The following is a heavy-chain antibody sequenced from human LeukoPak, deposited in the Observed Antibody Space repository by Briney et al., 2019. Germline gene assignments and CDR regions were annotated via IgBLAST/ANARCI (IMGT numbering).Heavy chain of an antibody. CDR3: ARKLRSGGNWFDP. Sequence: ASVKVSCKTSGGTFTSYAISWVRQAPGQGLEWMGKIIPISGTTNYAQKFQGRVTFTADESTSTAYMELSGLRSEDTALYYCARKLRSGGNWFDPWGQGTLVTVSS. CDR1: GGTFTSYA. CDR2: IIPISGTT. D-gene: IGHD1-26*01. V-gene: IGHV1-69*13. J-gene: IGHJ5*02.